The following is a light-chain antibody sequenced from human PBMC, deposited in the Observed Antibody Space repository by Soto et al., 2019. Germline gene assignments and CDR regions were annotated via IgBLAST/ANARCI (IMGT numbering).Light chain of an antibody. V-gene: IGLV2-14*01. CDR3: SSYTSRPTPFV. CDR2: EVS. Sequence: QSALTQPASVSGSPGQSITISCTGTSSDVGGYNYVSWYQQHPGKAPKLVIFEVSIRPSGVSIRFSGSKSGNTASLTISGRQTEDEADYYCSSYTSRPTPFVLGSGTKLTVL. J-gene: IGLJ6*01. CDR1: SSDVGGYNY.